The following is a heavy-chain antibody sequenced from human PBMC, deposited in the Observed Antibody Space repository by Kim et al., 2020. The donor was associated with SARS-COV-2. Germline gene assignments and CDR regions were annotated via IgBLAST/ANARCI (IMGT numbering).Heavy chain of an antibody. Sequence: YNPSLKSRVTISVDTSKNQFSLKLSSVTAADTAVYYCARCQLRDEYYFDYWGQGTLVTVSS. D-gene: IGHD2-2*01. V-gene: IGHV4-31*02. J-gene: IGHJ4*02. CDR3: ARCQLRDEYYFDY.